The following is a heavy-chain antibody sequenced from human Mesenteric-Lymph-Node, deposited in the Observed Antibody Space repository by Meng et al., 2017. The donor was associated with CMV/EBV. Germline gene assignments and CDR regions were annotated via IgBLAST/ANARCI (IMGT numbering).Heavy chain of an antibody. D-gene: IGHD2-2*01. V-gene: IGHV1-2*06. J-gene: IGHJ4*02. CDR1: GYTFTGYY. CDR3: AREDCSTTNCYYYFDY. CDR2: INPSSGGT. Sequence: SGYTFTGYYMHWVRQAPGQGLEWVGRINPSSGGTNFEQKFQGRVTMARDTSISTAYMELSRLRSDDTAVYYCAREDCSTTNCYYYFDYWGQGTLVTVSS.